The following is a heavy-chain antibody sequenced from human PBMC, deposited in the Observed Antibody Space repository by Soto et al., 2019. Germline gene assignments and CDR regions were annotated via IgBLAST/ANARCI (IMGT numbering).Heavy chain of an antibody. CDR2: INHSGST. J-gene: IGHJ3*02. CDR1: DGPISGYY. CDR3: AGGYYYDSSGDPDAFDI. D-gene: IGHD3-22*01. V-gene: IGHV4-34*01. Sequence: SETLALTCAVYDGPISGYYWSWIRQAAGKGLEWIGEINHSGSTNYNPSLNSRVTISVDTSKNQFSLKLGSVTAADTAVYYCAGGYYYDSSGDPDAFDISGQGTMVTVS.